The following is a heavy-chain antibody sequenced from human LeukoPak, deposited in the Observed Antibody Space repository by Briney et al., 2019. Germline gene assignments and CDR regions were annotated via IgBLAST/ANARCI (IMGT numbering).Heavy chain of an antibody. CDR1: GFTFSTYS. Sequence: GGSLRLSCAASGFTFSTYSMTWVRQAPGKGLEWVSSISYSSSYIYYADSVKGRFTISRDNSENTLYLQMSGLRAEDTAVYHCAKGTGDTGYYFDYWGQGTLVTVSS. CDR3: AKGTGDTGYYFDY. CDR2: ISYSSSYI. D-gene: IGHD7-27*01. V-gene: IGHV3-21*04. J-gene: IGHJ4*02.